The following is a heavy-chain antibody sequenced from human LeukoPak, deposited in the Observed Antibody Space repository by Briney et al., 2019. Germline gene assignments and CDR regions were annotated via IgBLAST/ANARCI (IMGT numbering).Heavy chain of an antibody. Sequence: SVKVSCKASGYTFTSDYMHWVRQAPGQGLEWMGGIIPIFGTANYAQKFQGRVTITADESTSTAYMELSSLRSEDTAVYYCARGGGYSYGYGTYFDYWGQGTLVTVSS. CDR3: ARGGGYSYGYGTYFDY. D-gene: IGHD5-18*01. CDR1: GYTFTSDY. CDR2: IIPIFGTA. J-gene: IGHJ4*02. V-gene: IGHV1-69*13.